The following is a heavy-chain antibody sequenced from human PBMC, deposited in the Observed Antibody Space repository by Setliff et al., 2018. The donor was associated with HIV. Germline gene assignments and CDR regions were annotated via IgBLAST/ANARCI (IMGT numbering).Heavy chain of an antibody. V-gene: IGHV4-38-2*01. CDR1: GYSISSGFY. CDR2: IYHSGST. CDR3: SNWNTTIDEDA. Sequence: PSETLSLTCAVSGYSISSGFYWGWIRQPPGKGLEWIGSIYHSGSTYYNPSLRSRVTISVDTSKNQFSLKLSSVTAADTALYYCSNWNTTIDEDAWGQGTLVTVSS. D-gene: IGHD5-18*01. J-gene: IGHJ5*02.